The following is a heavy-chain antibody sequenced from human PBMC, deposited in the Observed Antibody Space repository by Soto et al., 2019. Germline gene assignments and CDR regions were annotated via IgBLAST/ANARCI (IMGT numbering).Heavy chain of an antibody. Sequence: PGESLKISRKSSGYSFSSYWIAWVRLMPGKGLEWMGSIYPDDSDTKYSPSFQGQVTISADKSISAAYLQWSSLKASDTAIYYCARNSLTGYYNYYYSMDVWGQGTTVTVS. CDR2: IYPDDSDT. CDR3: ARNSLTGYYNYYYSMDV. J-gene: IGHJ6*02. V-gene: IGHV5-51*01. D-gene: IGHD3-9*01. CDR1: GYSFSSYW.